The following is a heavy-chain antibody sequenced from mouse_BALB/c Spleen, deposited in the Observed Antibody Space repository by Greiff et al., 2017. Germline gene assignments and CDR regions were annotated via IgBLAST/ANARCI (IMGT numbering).Heavy chain of an antibody. Sequence: QVQLQQSGPGLVAPSQSLSITCTVSGFSLTSYGVSWVRQPPGKGLEWLGVIWGDGSTNYHSALISRLSISKDNSKSQVFLKLNSLQTDDTATYYCTYYGNFYAMDYWGQGTSVTVSS. CDR1: GFSLTSYG. CDR2: IWGDGST. CDR3: TYYGNFYAMDY. D-gene: IGHD2-1*01. V-gene: IGHV2-3*01. J-gene: IGHJ4*01.